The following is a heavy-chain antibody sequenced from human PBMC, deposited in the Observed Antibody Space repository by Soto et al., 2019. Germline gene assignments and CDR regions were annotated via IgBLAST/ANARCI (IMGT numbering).Heavy chain of an antibody. Sequence: PSLTCTVSGGSISSGDYYWSWIRQPPGKGLEWIGYIYYSGSTYYNPSLKSRVTISVDTSKNQFSLKLSSVTAADTAVYYCARTYYYGSGSYSNFDYWGQGXLVTVSS. D-gene: IGHD3-10*01. CDR1: GGSISSGDYY. V-gene: IGHV4-30-4*01. J-gene: IGHJ4*02. CDR3: ARTYYYGSGSYSNFDY. CDR2: IYYSGST.